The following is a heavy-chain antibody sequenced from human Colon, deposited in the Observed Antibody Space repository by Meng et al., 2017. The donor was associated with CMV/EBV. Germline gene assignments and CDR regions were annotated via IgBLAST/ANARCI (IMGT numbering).Heavy chain of an antibody. J-gene: IGHJ4*02. Sequence: GGSLRLSCAASGFNFCSHAMSWVRQAPGKGLEWVAASTGSGGSPRYADSVEGRFTISRDISKNILYLQMNDLRVEDTAVYYCVKAAGVFDYWGQGALVTVSS. CDR1: GFNFCSHA. D-gene: IGHD6-19*01. CDR3: VKAAGVFDY. V-gene: IGHV3-23*01. CDR2: STGSGGSP.